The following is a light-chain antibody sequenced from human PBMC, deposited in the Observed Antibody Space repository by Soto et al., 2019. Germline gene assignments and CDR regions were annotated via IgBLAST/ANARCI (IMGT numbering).Light chain of an antibody. CDR3: QQYNNWQWT. CDR1: QSVSSN. CDR2: SAS. J-gene: IGKJ1*01. Sequence: EIVMTQSPATLSMSPGERATLSCRASQSVSSNLAWYQQKPGQAPRLLIHSASSRATGIPARFSGGGSETEFTLTISSLQSEDFALYYCQQYNNWQWTFGQGTKVEIK. V-gene: IGKV3-15*01.